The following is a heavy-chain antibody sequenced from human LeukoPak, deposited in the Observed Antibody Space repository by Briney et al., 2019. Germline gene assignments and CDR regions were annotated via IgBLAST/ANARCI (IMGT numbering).Heavy chain of an antibody. CDR2: ISWNRSSI. D-gene: IGHD6-19*01. V-gene: IGHV3-9*01. J-gene: IGHJ3*02. CDR1: GFTFDHYA. CDR3: AKTLGQWLAHDAFDI. Sequence: GGSLRLSCAASGFTFDHYAMHWVRQAPGKGLEWVSSISWNRSSIGYAYSVKGRFTISRDNAKNSLYLQMNSLRADDTAFYYCAKTLGQWLAHDAFDIWGQGKLVTVSS.